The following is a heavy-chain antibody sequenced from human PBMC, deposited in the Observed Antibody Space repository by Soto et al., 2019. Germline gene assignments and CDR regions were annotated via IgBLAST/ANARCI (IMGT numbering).Heavy chain of an antibody. CDR2: ISYDGSNK. J-gene: IGHJ6*02. Sequence: QVQLVESGGGVVQPGRSLRLSCAASGFTFSSYAMHWVRRAPGKGLEWVAVISYDGSNKYYADSVKGRFTISRDNSKNTLYLQMNSLRAEDTAVYYCARGSYRDYGMDVWGQGTTVTVSS. V-gene: IGHV3-30-3*01. CDR1: GFTFSSYA. CDR3: ARGSYRDYGMDV. D-gene: IGHD3-16*01.